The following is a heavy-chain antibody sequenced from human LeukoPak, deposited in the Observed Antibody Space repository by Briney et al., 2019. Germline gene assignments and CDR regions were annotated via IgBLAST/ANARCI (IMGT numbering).Heavy chain of an antibody. CDR1: GFTFDDYA. J-gene: IGHJ4*02. CDR2: ISWNSGSI. D-gene: IGHD6-6*01. V-gene: IGHV3-9*03. CDR3: AKDIGSGSFFEYSSSQGLDY. Sequence: GGSLRLSCAASGFTFDDYAMHWVRHAPGKGLEWVSGISWNSGSIGYADSVKGRFTISRDNAKNSLYLQMNSLRAEDMALYYCAKDIGSGSFFEYSSSQGLDYWGQGTLVTVSS.